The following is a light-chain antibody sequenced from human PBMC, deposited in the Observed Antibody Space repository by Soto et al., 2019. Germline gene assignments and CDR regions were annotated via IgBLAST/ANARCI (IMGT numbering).Light chain of an antibody. V-gene: IGKV3-11*01. J-gene: IGKJ5*01. CDR3: QQRINSIT. CDR2: DAS. CDR1: QSVSRD. Sequence: EIVLTQSPATLSLSPGERATLSCRASQSVSRDLAWYQQKPGQAPRLLIHDASNRATGIPARFSGSGSGTDFTLTISSRGPEDFAVYYCQQRINSITFGQGTRLEIK.